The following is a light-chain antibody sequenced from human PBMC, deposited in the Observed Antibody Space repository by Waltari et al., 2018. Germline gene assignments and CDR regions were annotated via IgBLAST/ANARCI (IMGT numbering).Light chain of an antibody. Sequence: DIVMTQSPASLAVSLGETATITCKSIQSVLYTSNNKNHLAWYQQKEGRPPKLLISWASTRESGVPDRFSGSGSATDFTLTISSLQTEDVAVYYCQQYFSSPGTFGQGTRLEI. CDR2: WAS. J-gene: IGKJ2*01. CDR1: QSVLYTSNNKNH. V-gene: IGKV4-1*01. CDR3: QQYFSSPGT.